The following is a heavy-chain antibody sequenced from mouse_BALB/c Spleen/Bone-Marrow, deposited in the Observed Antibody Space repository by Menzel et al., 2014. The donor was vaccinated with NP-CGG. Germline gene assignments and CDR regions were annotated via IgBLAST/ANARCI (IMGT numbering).Heavy chain of an antibody. V-gene: IGHV14-3*02. J-gene: IGHJ2*01. Sequence: VHLQQSGAELVKPGASVKLSCTASGFNIKDTYMHWVKQRPEQGLEWIGRVDPAIGNTKYDPNFQGKATITADTSSNAAFMQLSSLTSEDTAVYYCARYVYYGSRSGDFDFWGQGTTLTVSS. CDR2: VDPAIGNT. D-gene: IGHD1-1*01. CDR3: ARYVYYGSRSGDFDF. CDR1: GFNIKDTY.